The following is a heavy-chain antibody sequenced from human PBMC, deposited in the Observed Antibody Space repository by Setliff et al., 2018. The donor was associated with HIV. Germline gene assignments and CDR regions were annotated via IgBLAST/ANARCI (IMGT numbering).Heavy chain of an antibody. D-gene: IGHD3-10*01. CDR3: ARGYYGSDLQNAMDV. V-gene: IGHV3-30*02. Sequence: GGSLRLSCAASGFTFRSYEMNWVRQAPGKGLEWVAFIRYDGDNKYYADSVKGRFTISRDNSKNTLYLQMNSLRAKDAAVYYCARGYYGSDLQNAMDVWGQGTTVTVSS. J-gene: IGHJ6*02. CDR2: IRYDGDNK. CDR1: GFTFRSYE.